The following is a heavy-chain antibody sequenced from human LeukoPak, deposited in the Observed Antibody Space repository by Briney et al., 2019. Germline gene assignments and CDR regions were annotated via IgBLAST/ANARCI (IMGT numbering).Heavy chain of an antibody. J-gene: IGHJ4*02. V-gene: IGHV1-2*02. Sequence: VSCKASRYTFTGYHMHSVTQVPGEGLERMGWINHNSGGTNYAQKDQGRGTMTRDTSISTAYMELSRLSSDDTAMYYCASVRIDCYQNFDYWGQGTLVTVSS. CDR3: ASVRIDCYQNFDY. D-gene: IGHD2-21*01. CDR1: RYTFTGYH. CDR2: INHNSGGT.